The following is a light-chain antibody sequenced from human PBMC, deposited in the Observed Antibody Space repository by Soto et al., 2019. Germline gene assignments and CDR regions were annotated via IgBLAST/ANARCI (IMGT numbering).Light chain of an antibody. J-gene: IGKJ5*01. CDR3: QQRHMWPIT. CDR1: QSVSSGY. CDR2: DAY. Sequence: IVLTQSPGTLSLSPGERATLSCRASQSVSSGYLAWYQQRPGQAPRLLIYDAYNRATGIPPRFSGSGSGTDFTLTISSLEPEDSAVYYCQQRHMWPITCGQGTLMEL. V-gene: IGKV3D-20*02.